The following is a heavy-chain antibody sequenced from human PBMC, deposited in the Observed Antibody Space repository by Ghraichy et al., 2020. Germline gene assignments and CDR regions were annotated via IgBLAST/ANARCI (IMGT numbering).Heavy chain of an antibody. J-gene: IGHJ3*02. D-gene: IGHD3-22*01. CDR3: ARTFDSDSRAPDVFDI. Sequence: SGPTLVKPTQALTLTCTFSGFSLSTRGMCVSWIRQPPGKALEWLALIDWDGDDYYNTSLKTRLTISKDASKNQVVLTMTNLDPVDTATYYCARTFDSDSRAPDVFDIWGPGTMVTVSS. CDR2: IDWDGDD. V-gene: IGHV2-70*01. CDR1: GFSLSTRGMC.